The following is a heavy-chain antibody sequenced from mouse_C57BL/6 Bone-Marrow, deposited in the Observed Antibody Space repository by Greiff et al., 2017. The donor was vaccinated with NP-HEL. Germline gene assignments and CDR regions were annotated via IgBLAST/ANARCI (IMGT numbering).Heavy chain of an antibody. V-gene: IGHV2-2*01. J-gene: IGHJ1*03. D-gene: IGHD1-1*01. Sequence: QVQLQQSGPGLVQPSQSLSITCTVSGFSLTSYGVHWVRQSPGKGLEWLGVIWSGGCTDYNAAFIFRLSISKDNSKSQVFFKMNSLQADDTAIYYCARPPYYYGSSYGYFDVWGTGTTVTVSS. CDR3: ARPPYYYGSSYGYFDV. CDR2: IWSGGCT. CDR1: GFSLTSYG.